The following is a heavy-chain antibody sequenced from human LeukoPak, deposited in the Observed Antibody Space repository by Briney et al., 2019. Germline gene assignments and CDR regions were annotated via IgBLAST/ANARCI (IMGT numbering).Heavy chain of an antibody. CDR1: GFTFDDYA. V-gene: IGHV3-9*03. Sequence: GRSLRLSCAASGFTFDDYATHWVRQAPGKGLEWVSGISWNSGSIGYADSVKGRFTISRDNAKNSLYLQMNSLRAEDMALYYCAKGVLDYYYMDVWGKGTTVTVSS. CDR2: ISWNSGSI. CDR3: AKGVLDYYYMDV. J-gene: IGHJ6*03.